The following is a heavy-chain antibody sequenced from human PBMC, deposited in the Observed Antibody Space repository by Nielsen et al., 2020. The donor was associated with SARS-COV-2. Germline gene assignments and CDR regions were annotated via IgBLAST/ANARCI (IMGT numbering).Heavy chain of an antibody. J-gene: IGHJ4*02. CDR1: GYTFTGYY. CDR2: INPNSGGT. D-gene: IGHD3-16*02. CDR3: ARGRESYDYVWGSYRYRGYYFDY. Sequence: ASVKVSCKASGYTFTGYYMHWVRQAPGQGLEWMGWINPNSGGTNYAQKFQGRVTMTRNTSISTAYMELSSLRSEDTAVYYCARGRESYDYVWGSYRYRGYYFDYWGQGTLVTVSS. V-gene: IGHV1-2*02.